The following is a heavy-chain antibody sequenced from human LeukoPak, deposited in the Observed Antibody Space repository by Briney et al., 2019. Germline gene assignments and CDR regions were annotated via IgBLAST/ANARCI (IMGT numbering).Heavy chain of an antibody. CDR1: GSTFSSYA. V-gene: IGHV3-23*01. J-gene: IGHJ4*02. CDR2: ISGSGGST. Sequence: GGSLRLSCAASGSTFSSYAMSWVRQAPGKGLEWVSAISGSGGSTYYADSVKGRFTISRDNSKNTLYLQMNSLRAEDTAVYYCAIPYDSSGYYYDEDYFDYWGQGTLVTVSS. CDR3: AIPYDSSGYYYDEDYFDY. D-gene: IGHD3-22*01.